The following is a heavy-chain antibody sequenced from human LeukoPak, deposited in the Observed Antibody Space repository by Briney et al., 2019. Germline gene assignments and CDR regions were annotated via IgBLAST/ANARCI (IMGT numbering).Heavy chain of an antibody. J-gene: IGHJ4*02. CDR2: IRSKANSYAT. CDR3: TRREGTSRGY. CDR1: GFTFSSYW. Sequence: PGGSLRLSCAASGFTFSSYWMSWVRQAPGKGLEWVGRIRSKANSYATAYAASVKGRFTISRDDSKNTAYLQMNSLKTEDTAVYYCTRREGTSRGYWGQGTLVTVSS. D-gene: IGHD1-14*01. V-gene: IGHV3-73*01.